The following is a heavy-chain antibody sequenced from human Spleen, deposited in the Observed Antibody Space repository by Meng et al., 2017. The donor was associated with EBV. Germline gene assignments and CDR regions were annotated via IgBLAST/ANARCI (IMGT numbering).Heavy chain of an antibody. CDR2: INHRGSA. D-gene: IGHD6-13*01. CDR1: GGSFTTYY. CDR3: SRSLGAAGPDY. J-gene: IGHJ4*02. V-gene: IGHV4-34*01. Sequence: VQLQQWGAGLLKPSETLSLTCAFDGGSFTTYYWTWIRQPPGKGLEWIGEINHRGSAHYNPSLKSRLTISVDTSKKQFSLKLSSVTAADTAVYYCSRSLGAAGPDYWGQGTLVTVSS.